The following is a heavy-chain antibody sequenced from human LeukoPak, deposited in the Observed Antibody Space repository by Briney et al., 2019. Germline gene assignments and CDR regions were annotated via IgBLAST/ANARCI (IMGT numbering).Heavy chain of an antibody. V-gene: IGHV3-33*08. CDR1: GFTFSGSA. Sequence: GGSLRLSCAASGFTFSGSAIHWVRQAPGKGLEWVAVIWYDGSNKYYADSVKGRFTISRDNSKNTLYLQMNSLRAEDTAVYYCAREGAGHSYGYPGDIYYYGMDVWGQGTTVTVSS. CDR2: IWYDGSNK. J-gene: IGHJ6*02. D-gene: IGHD5-18*01. CDR3: AREGAGHSYGYPGDIYYYGMDV.